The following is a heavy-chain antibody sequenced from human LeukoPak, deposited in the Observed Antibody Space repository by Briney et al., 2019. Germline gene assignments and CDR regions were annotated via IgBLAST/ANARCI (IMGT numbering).Heavy chain of an antibody. Sequence: QAGGSLRLPCIASGFTFSNYAMHWIRQAPGKRPEWVAFISNNGRDKNYADSVQGRFSISRDNSKNTLYLQMNSLRVEDTAIFYCVRDDRGFSGYHFDCWGQGTLVTVSP. J-gene: IGHJ4*02. CDR1: GFTFSNYA. CDR3: VRDDRGFSGYHFDC. CDR2: ISNNGRDK. D-gene: IGHD5-12*01. V-gene: IGHV3-30*04.